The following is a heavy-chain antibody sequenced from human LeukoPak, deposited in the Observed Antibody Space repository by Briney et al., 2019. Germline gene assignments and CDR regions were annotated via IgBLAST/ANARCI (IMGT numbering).Heavy chain of an antibody. CDR3: ARYHYDFWSGYFDY. D-gene: IGHD3-3*01. CDR2: IYSGGRT. Sequence: GGSLRLSCAASGFTVSSNYMSWVRQAPGKGLEWVSVIYSGGRTYYADSVKGRFTISRDNSKNTLYLQMNSLRAEDTAVYYCARYHYDFWSGYFDYWGQGTLVTVSS. J-gene: IGHJ4*02. V-gene: IGHV3-66*02. CDR1: GFTVSSNY.